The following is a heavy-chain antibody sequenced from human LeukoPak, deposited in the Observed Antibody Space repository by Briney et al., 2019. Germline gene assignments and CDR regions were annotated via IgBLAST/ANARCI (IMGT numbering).Heavy chain of an antibody. Sequence: GGSLRLSCAASGFTFNSYTMNWVRQAPGKGLESVSSIRSNSRGINYADSVKGRFTISRDNDKNTVFLEMNSLSAEDTAVYYCASGWLVGLQVYWGQGTLVTVSS. CDR2: IRSNSRGI. CDR3: ASGWLVGLQVY. CDR1: GFTFNSYT. D-gene: IGHD6-19*01. V-gene: IGHV3-21*06. J-gene: IGHJ4*02.